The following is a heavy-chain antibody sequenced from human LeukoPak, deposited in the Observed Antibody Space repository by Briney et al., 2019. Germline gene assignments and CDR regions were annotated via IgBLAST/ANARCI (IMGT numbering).Heavy chain of an antibody. CDR3: ARPYSSNVYYYYYMDV. Sequence: GGSLRLSCAASGFTFSSYAMHWVRQAPGKGLEWVAVISYDGSNKYYADSVKGRFTISRDNSKNTLYLQMNSLRAEDTAVYYCARPYSSNVYYYYYMDVWGKGTTVTISS. J-gene: IGHJ6*03. CDR1: GFTFSSYA. V-gene: IGHV3-30*04. CDR2: ISYDGSNK. D-gene: IGHD6-13*01.